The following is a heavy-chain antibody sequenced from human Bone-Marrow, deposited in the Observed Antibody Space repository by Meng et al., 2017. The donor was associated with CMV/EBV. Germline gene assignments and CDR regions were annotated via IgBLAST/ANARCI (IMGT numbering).Heavy chain of an antibody. V-gene: IGHV3-30-3*01. CDR1: GFTFSSYA. CDR3: ARLVVVVAATRDY. D-gene: IGHD2-15*01. Sequence: GESLKISCAASGFTFSSYAMSWVRQAPGKGLEWVAVISYDGSNKYYADSVKGRFTISRDNSKNTLYLQMNSLRAEDTAVYYCARLVVVVAATRDYWGQGSLVTVSS. J-gene: IGHJ4*02. CDR2: ISYDGSNK.